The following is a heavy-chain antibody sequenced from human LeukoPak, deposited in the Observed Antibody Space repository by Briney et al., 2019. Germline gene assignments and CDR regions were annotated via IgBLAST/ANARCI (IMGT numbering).Heavy chain of an antibody. V-gene: IGHV1-3*01. CDR3: ARTPYSGSYYPRVYYFDY. J-gene: IGHJ4*02. Sequence: ASVTVSCKASGYTFTSYAMHWVRQAPGQRLEWMGWINAGNGNTKYSQKFQGRVTITRDTSASTAYMELSSLRSEDTAVYYCARTPYSGSYYPRVYYFDYWGQGTLVTVSS. CDR1: GYTFTSYA. D-gene: IGHD1-26*01. CDR2: INAGNGNT.